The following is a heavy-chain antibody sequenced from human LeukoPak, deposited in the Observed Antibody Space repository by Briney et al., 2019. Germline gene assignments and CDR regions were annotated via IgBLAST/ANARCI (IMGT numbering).Heavy chain of an antibody. CDR2: INPSGGST. D-gene: IGHD6-13*01. CDR1: GYTFTIYY. CDR3: ASHRLPGYSSSWYFDY. J-gene: IGHJ4*02. Sequence: ASVTVSFKASGYTFTIYYMHWVRQAPGQGLEWMGIINPSGGSTSYAQKFQGRVTMTRDTSTSTVYMELSSLRSEDTAVYYCASHRLPGYSSSWYFDYWGQGTLVTVSS. V-gene: IGHV1-46*01.